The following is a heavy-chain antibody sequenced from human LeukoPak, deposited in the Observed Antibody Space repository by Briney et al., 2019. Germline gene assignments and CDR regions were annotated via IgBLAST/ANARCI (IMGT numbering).Heavy chain of an antibody. CDR2: INSDGSST. CDR3: ARVGVRGYYYGMDV. D-gene: IGHD3-10*01. J-gene: IGHJ6*02. V-gene: IGHV3-74*01. CDR1: GLTFSSYW. Sequence: QTGGSLRLSCAASGLTFSSYWMHSARQAAGKRLVCVSRINSDGSSTSYADSVKGRFTISRDNAKNTLYLQMNSLRAEDTAVYYCARVGVRGYYYGMDVWGQGTTVTVSS.